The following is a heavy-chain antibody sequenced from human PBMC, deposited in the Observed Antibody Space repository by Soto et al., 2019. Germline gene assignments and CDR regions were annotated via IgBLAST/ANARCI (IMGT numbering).Heavy chain of an antibody. Sequence: GGSLRLSCAASGFTFSSYAMSWVRQAPGKGLEWVSAISGSGGSTYYADSVKGRFTISRGNSKNTLYLQMNSLRAEDTAVYYCAKDLLIYGDYGTSSSGYYYMDVWGKGTTVTVSS. D-gene: IGHD4-17*01. CDR1: GFTFSSYA. CDR2: ISGSGGST. CDR3: AKDLLIYGDYGTSSSGYYYMDV. J-gene: IGHJ6*03. V-gene: IGHV3-23*01.